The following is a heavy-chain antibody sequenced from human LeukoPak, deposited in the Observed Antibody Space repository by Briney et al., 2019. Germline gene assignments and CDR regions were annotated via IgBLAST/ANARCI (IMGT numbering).Heavy chain of an antibody. CDR1: GGSFSGYY. D-gene: IGHD6-6*01. Sequence: SETLSLTCAVYGGSFSGYYWSWIRQPPGKGLEWIGEINHSGNTNYNPSLKSRVTISVDTSKNQFSLKLSSVTAADTAVYYCAREGSSSPLHYWGQGTLVTVSS. J-gene: IGHJ4*02. CDR3: AREGSSSPLHY. CDR2: INHSGNT. V-gene: IGHV4-34*01.